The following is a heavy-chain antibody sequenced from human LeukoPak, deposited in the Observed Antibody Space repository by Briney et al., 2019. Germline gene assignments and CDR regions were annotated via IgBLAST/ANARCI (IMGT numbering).Heavy chain of an antibody. CDR3: ATDNVYCSRNSCYQTFDY. J-gene: IGHJ4*02. CDR1: GFSFSSYW. V-gene: IGHV3-7*01. CDR2: IKQDGSER. Sequence: GGSLRLSCAASGFSFSSYWMSWVRQAPGKGLEWVAIIKQDGSERYYVDSVKGRFTISRDNSRNSLYLQMDILRAEDTAVYYCATDNVYCSRNSCYQTFDYWGQGTLVTVSS. D-gene: IGHD2-2*01.